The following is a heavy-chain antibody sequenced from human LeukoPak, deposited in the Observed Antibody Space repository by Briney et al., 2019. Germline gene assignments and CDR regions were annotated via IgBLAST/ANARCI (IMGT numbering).Heavy chain of an antibody. J-gene: IGHJ4*02. CDR1: GFTFSSYS. CDR2: ISSSSSYI. V-gene: IGHV3-21*01. D-gene: IGHD3-22*01. CDR3: ARDGYYYDSSGHEGYFDY. Sequence: PGGSLRLSCAASGFTFSSYSMNWVRQAPGKGLEWVSSISSSSSYIYYAGSVKGRFTISRDNAKNSLYLQMNSLRAEDTAVYYCARDGYYYDSSGHEGYFDYWGPGTLVTVSS.